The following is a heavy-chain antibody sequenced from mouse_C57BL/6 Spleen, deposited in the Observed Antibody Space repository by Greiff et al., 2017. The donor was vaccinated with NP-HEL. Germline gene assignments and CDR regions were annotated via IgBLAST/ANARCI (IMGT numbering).Heavy chain of an antibody. V-gene: IGHV5-16*01. D-gene: IGHD2-2*01. CDR1: GFTFSDYY. CDR3: AREGYDGDAMDY. J-gene: IGHJ4*01. Sequence: EVKVVESEGGLVQPGSSMKLSCTASGFTFSDYYMAWVRQVPEKGLEWVANINYDGSSTYYLDSLKSRFIISRDNAKNILYLQMSSLKSEDTATYYCAREGYDGDAMDYWGQGTSVTVSS. CDR2: INYDGSST.